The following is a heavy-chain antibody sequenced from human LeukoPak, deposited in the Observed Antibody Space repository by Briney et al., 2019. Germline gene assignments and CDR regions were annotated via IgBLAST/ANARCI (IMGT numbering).Heavy chain of an antibody. D-gene: IGHD1-1*01. V-gene: IGHV3-7*03. Sequence: QPGGSLRLSCVASEFTFSTYRMSWVRQAPGKGLEWVANINYDGGETYYVDSVGGRFTISRDNAKNSLYLQMNSLRAEDTAVYYCARSSGIGTTDYWGQGTLVTVSS. CDR3: ARSSGIGTTDY. J-gene: IGHJ4*02. CDR2: INYDGGET. CDR1: EFTFSTYR.